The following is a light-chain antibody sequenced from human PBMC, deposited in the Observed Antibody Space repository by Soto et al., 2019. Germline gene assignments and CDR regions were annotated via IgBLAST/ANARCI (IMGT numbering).Light chain of an antibody. V-gene: IGLV2-14*03. CDR2: DVS. J-gene: IGLJ2*01. CDR1: SSDVGGYNY. CDR3: SSYTITNSIS. Sequence: QSALTQPASVSGSPGQSITISCTGTSSDVGGYNYVSWYQQHPGKAPKVMIYDVSNRPSGVSNRFSGSKSGNTASLTISGLQAEDEADYYCSSYTITNSISFGGGTKVTVL.